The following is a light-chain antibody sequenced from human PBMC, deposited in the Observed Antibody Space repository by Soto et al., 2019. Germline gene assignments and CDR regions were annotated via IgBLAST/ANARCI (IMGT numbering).Light chain of an antibody. J-gene: IGLJ1*01. CDR2: DDN. Sequence: QSVMTQPPSVSAAPGQTVTISCSGSSSNIGGNSVSWYQQLPGTAPKLLIYDDNKRPSGIPDRFSGSKSGTSATLGITGLQTGDEADYYCGSWDSSLSAYVFGTGTKLTVL. V-gene: IGLV1-51*01. CDR3: GSWDSSLSAYV. CDR1: SSNIGGNS.